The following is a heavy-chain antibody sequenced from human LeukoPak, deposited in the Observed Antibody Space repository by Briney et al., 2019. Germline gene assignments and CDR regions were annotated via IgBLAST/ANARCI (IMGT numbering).Heavy chain of an antibody. D-gene: IGHD5-12*01. V-gene: IGHV3-23*01. CDR3: ARDAGNSGYGCDL. CDR1: GFTFSSYA. J-gene: IGHJ5*02. CDR2: ISASGGGT. Sequence: GGSLRLSCAASGFTFSSYAMSWVRQAPGKGLEWVSSISASGGGTYYADSVKGRFTISRDNSKNTLYLQMNNLRGEDTAIYYCARDAGNSGYGCDLWGQGTLVTVSS.